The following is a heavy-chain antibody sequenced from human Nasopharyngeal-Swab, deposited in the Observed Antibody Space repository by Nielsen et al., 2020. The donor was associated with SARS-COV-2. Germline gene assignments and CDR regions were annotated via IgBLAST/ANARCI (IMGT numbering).Heavy chain of an antibody. CDR2: IYYNGNT. CDR1: GESMNSFY. D-gene: IGHD3-3*01. V-gene: IGHV4-59*01. J-gene: IGHJ6*03. Sequence: GSLRLSCSVSGESMNSFYWTWIRKSPTKGLEWSGYIYYNGNTKYNYSLKSRVTLSKDTSKNQFSLRLSSVTAGDAATYYCARVIETYHDFWSGAPPDYNYYMDVWGKGITVTVSS. CDR3: ARVIETYHDFWSGAPPDYNYYMDV.